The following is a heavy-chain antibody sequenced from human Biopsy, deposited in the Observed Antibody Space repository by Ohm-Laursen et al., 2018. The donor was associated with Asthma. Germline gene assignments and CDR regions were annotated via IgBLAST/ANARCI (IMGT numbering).Heavy chain of an antibody. Sequence: SLRLSCAASGFTFSSYSMNWVRQAPGKGLEWVSYISSSSSTIYYADSVKGRFTISRDNAKNSLYLQMISLRDEDTAVYYCARMITIFGVVSRGMDVWGQGTTVTVSS. CDR1: GFTFSSYS. D-gene: IGHD3-3*01. V-gene: IGHV3-48*02. CDR2: ISSSSSTI. J-gene: IGHJ6*02. CDR3: ARMITIFGVVSRGMDV.